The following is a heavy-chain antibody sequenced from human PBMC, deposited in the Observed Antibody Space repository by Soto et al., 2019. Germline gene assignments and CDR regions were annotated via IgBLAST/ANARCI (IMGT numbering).Heavy chain of an antibody. D-gene: IGHD6-13*01. CDR3: AKDMAAAGTDYMDV. J-gene: IGHJ6*03. CDR2: ISWNSGSI. V-gene: IGHV3-9*01. Sequence: EVQLVESGGGLVQPGRSLRLSCAASGFTFDDYAMHWVRQAPGKGLEWVSGISWNSGSIGYADSVKGRFTISRDNAKNSLYLQMNSLRAEDTALYYCAKDMAAAGTDYMDVWGKGTTVTVSS. CDR1: GFTFDDYA.